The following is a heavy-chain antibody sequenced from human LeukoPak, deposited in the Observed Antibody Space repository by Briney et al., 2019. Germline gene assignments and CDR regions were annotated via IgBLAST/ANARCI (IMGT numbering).Heavy chain of an antibody. CDR1: GGSIRSYY. V-gene: IGHV4-59*01. D-gene: IGHD3-22*01. Sequence: SETLSLTCTVSGGSIRSYYWSWLRQPPGKGLEWIGYIYYSGSTNYNPSLKSRVTISVDTSKNQFSLKLSSVTAADTAVYYCARDRRYYDSSGYYYGSWYFDLWGRGTLVTVSS. CDR3: ARDRRYYDSSGYYYGSWYFDL. CDR2: IYYSGST. J-gene: IGHJ2*01.